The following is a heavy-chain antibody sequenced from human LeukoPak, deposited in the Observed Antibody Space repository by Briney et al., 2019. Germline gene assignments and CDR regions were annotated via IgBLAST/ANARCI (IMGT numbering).Heavy chain of an antibody. CDR3: ARVPSSWLGHFDY. V-gene: IGHV6-1*01. Sequence: SQTLSLTCALSGDSVSSNSAAWNWIRQSPSRGLEWRGRTYYRSKWYNDYAVSVKSRITINPDTSKNQFSLQLNSMTPEDTAVYYCARVPSSWLGHFDYWAREPWSPSPQ. J-gene: IGHJ4*02. D-gene: IGHD6-19*01. CDR2: TYYRSKWYN. CDR1: GDSVSSNSAA.